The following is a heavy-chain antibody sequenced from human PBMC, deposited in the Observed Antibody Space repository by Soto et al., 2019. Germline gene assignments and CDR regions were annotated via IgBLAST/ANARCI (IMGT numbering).Heavy chain of an antibody. Sequence: GASVKVSCKASGYTFTSFYMHWVRQAPGQGLEWMGIINPPGGSTSYAQKFQGRVTMTSDTSTSTVYMELSSLRSEDTAVYYCARAYSSLTGYWFDPWGQGTQVTVSS. CDR1: GYTFTSFY. D-gene: IGHD6-13*01. V-gene: IGHV1-46*01. CDR2: INPPGGST. J-gene: IGHJ5*02. CDR3: ARAYSSLTGYWFDP.